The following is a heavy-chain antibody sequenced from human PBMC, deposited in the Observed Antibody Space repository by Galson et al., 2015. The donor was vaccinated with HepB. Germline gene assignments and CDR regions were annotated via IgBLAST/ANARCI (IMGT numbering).Heavy chain of an antibody. D-gene: IGHD2-2*01. Sequence: SLRLSCAASGFTFSSYSMNWVRQAPGKGLEWVSSISSSSSYIYYADSVKGRFTISRDNAKNSLYLQMNSLRAEDTAVYYCARGISSRSRPSHYFDYWGQGTLVTVSS. CDR1: GFTFSSYS. CDR2: ISSSSSYI. J-gene: IGHJ4*02. V-gene: IGHV3-21*01. CDR3: ARGISSRSRPSHYFDY.